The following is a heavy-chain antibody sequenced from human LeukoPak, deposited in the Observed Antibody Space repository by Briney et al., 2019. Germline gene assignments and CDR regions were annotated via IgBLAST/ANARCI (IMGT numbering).Heavy chain of an antibody. V-gene: IGHV3-7*01. CDR1: GFTFSSYW. D-gene: IGHD3-22*01. CDR2: IKQDGSEK. Sequence: GGSLRLSCAASGFTFSSYWMSWVRQAPGKGLEWVANIKQDGSEKYYVDSVKGRFTISRDNAKNSLYLQMNSLRAGDTAVYYCARSADYYDSSGYYDGLYFDYWGQGTLVTVSS. J-gene: IGHJ4*02. CDR3: ARSADYYDSSGYYDGLYFDY.